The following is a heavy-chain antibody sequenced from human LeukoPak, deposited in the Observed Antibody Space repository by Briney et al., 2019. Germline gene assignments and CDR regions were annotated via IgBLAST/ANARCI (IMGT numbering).Heavy chain of an antibody. D-gene: IGHD2-2*01. CDR3: AKVVAPSTTRNLDY. Sequence: GGSLRLSCAASGFIFSTYAMTWVRQAPGKGLEWVSTFGSGGGTYYADSVRGRFTISKDNSKNTLYLQLNSLGAEDTALYYCAKVVAPSTTRNLDYWGQGTLVIVSS. V-gene: IGHV3-23*01. J-gene: IGHJ4*02. CDR1: GFIFSTYA. CDR2: FGSGGGT.